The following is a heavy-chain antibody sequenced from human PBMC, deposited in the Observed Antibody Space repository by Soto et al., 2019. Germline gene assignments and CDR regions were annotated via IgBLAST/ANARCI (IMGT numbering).Heavy chain of an antibody. V-gene: IGHV4-59*08. CDR3: ASSATMVRGGDYYYYGMDV. D-gene: IGHD3-10*01. CDR2: IYYSGST. J-gene: IGHJ6*02. CDR1: GGSISSYY. Sequence: QVQLQESGPGLVKPSETLSLTCTVSGGSISSYYWSWIRQPPGKGLEWIGYIYYSGSTNYNPSLKSRVTISVDTSKNQSSLKLSSVTAADTAVYYCASSATMVRGGDYYYYGMDVWGQGTTVTVSS.